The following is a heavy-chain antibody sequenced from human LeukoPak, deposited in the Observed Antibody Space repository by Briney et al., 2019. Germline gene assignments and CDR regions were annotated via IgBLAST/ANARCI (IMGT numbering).Heavy chain of an antibody. Sequence: SQTLSLTCAISGDSVSSNSAVWNWIRQSPSRGLEWLGRTYYRSKWYNDYAVSVKSRITINPDTSKNQFSLQLNSVTPEDTAVYYCARVEAGITMIPFDPWGQGTLVTVSS. V-gene: IGHV6-1*01. CDR3: ARVEAGITMIPFDP. D-gene: IGHD3-22*01. J-gene: IGHJ5*02. CDR1: GDSVSSNSAV. CDR2: TYYRSKWYN.